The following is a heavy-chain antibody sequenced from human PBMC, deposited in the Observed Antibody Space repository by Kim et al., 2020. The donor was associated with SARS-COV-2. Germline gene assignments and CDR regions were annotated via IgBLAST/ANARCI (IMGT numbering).Heavy chain of an antibody. J-gene: IGHJ3*02. D-gene: IGHD3-22*01. V-gene: IGHV1-24*01. CDR1: GYTLTELS. Sequence: ASVKVSCKVSGYTLTELSMHWVRQAPGKGLEWMGGFDPEDGETIYAQKFQGRVTMTEDTSTDTAYMELSSLRSEDTAVYYCATVRYYYDSSGYYPDAFDIWGQGTMVTVSS. CDR3: ATVRYYYDSSGYYPDAFDI. CDR2: FDPEDGET.